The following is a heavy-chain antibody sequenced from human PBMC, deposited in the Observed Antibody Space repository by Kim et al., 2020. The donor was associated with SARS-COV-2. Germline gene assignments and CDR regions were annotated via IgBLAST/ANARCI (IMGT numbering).Heavy chain of an antibody. V-gene: IGHV3-33*01. J-gene: IGHJ6*02. CDR3: ARVSGIAAALVGSMDV. Sequence: YYADSVKGRVTISRDNSKNTLYLQMNSLRAEDTAVYYCARVSGIAAALVGSMDVWGQGTTVTVSS. D-gene: IGHD6-13*01.